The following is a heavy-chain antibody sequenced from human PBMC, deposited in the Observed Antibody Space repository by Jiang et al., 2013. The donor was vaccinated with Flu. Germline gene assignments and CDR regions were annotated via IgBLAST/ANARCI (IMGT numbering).Heavy chain of an antibody. CDR3: AHRRGEWGAFDV. J-gene: IGHJ3*01. CDR2: LYWGDDE. V-gene: IGHV2-5*02. Sequence: TQTLTLTCTFSGFSVDNSGEGVGWIRQPPGKALEWLAMLYWGDDERYRPSLKTRLTITKDTSKNQVVLIMTNVDPADTATYFCAHRRGEWGAFDVWGQGTMVTVSS. D-gene: IGHD2-8*01. CDR1: GFSVDNSGEG.